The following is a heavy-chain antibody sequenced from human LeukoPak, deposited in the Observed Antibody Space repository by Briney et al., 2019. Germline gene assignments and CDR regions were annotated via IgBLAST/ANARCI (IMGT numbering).Heavy chain of an antibody. CDR2: INPNSGGT. D-gene: IGHD4-23*01. J-gene: IGHJ3*01. CDR3: ARPSLDYGGIDAFDF. Sequence: ASVKVSCKASGYTFTGYYMHWVRQAPGQGLEWMGWINPNSGGTNYAQKFQGRVTMTRDTSISTAYMELSRLRSDDTAVYYCARPSLDYGGIDAFDFWGQGTLVTVSS. V-gene: IGHV1-2*02. CDR1: GYTFTGYY.